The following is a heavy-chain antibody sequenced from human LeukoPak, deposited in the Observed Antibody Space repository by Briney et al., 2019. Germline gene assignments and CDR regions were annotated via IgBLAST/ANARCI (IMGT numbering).Heavy chain of an antibody. V-gene: IGHV4-61*02. J-gene: IGHJ6*03. CDR1: GGSISSGNYY. Sequence: ALSLTCTVSGGSISSGNYYWRWIRQPAGKGLEWIGRIYTSGTTNYNPSLKSRVTISVDTSKNQFSLKLSSVTAADTAVYYCARADYGDYDYYYYMDVWGKGTTVTISS. CDR3: ARADYGDYDYYYYMDV. D-gene: IGHD4-17*01. CDR2: IYTSGTT.